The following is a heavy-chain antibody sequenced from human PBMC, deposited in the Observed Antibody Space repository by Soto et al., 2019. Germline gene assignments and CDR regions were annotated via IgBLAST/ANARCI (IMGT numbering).Heavy chain of an antibody. V-gene: IGHV3-7*03. Sequence: EVQLVESGGALVQRGGSLRLSCAASGFTFGDYWMSWVRQAPGKGLEWVANMKEDGSKKYYVDSVKGRFTVSRDNAKKSLYLQMISLRAEDTAVYYCAKLGSGYYTGLYFDYWGQGTLVTVSS. CDR3: AKLGSGYYTGLYFDY. CDR1: GFTFGDYW. CDR2: MKEDGSKK. D-gene: IGHD3-3*01. J-gene: IGHJ4*02.